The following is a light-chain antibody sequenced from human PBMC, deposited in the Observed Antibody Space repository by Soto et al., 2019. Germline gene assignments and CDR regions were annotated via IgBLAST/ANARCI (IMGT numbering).Light chain of an antibody. V-gene: IGLV2-14*01. Sequence: QSALTQPASLSGSPGQSITISCTGTSSDIGAYDYVSWFQQHPGKAPKLMISEVNNRLSGVSNRFSGSKSGNTAYLTISGLQVEDEAEYFCSSYTSTYLFGTGTKVTVL. J-gene: IGLJ1*01. CDR2: EVN. CDR1: SSDIGAYDY. CDR3: SSYTSTYL.